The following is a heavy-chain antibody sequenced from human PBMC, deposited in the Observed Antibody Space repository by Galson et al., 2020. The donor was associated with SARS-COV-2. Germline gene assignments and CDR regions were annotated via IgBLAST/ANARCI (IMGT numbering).Heavy chain of an antibody. CDR3: AKDNYYDSSGYQWGGIYYYYGMDV. CDR1: GFTFSSYA. Sequence: GGSLRLSCAASGFTFSSYAMSWVRQAPGKGLEWVSAISGSGGSKYYADSVKGRFTISRDNSKNTLYLQMNSLRAEDTAVYYCAKDNYYDSSGYQWGGIYYYYGMDVGGQGTTVTVSS. J-gene: IGHJ6*02. V-gene: IGHV3-23*01. D-gene: IGHD3-22*01. CDR2: ISGSGGSK.